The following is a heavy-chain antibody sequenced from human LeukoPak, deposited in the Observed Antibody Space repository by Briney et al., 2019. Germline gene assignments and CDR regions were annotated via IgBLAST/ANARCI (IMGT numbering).Heavy chain of an antibody. J-gene: IGHJ5*02. CDR3: AKDPGHYYDSSGLNWFDP. CDR1: GFTFSSYA. D-gene: IGHD3-22*01. V-gene: IGHV3-30*18. Sequence: GGSLRPSCAASGFTFSSYAMHWVRQAPGKGLEWVTVISYDGSNKYYADSVKGRFTISRDNSKNTLYLQMNSLRPEDTAVYFCAKDPGHYYDSSGLNWFDPWGQGTLVTVSS. CDR2: ISYDGSNK.